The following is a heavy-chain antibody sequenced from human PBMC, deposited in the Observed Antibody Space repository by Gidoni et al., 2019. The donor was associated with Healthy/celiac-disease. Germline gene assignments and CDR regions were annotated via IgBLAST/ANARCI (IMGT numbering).Heavy chain of an antibody. CDR1: GDSINRGGYY. Sequence: QVQLQESGPGLVKPSQTLSLTCTVSGDSINRGGYYWSWIRQHPGKGLEWIGYIYYSGSTYYNPSLKSRVTISVDTSKKQFSLKLSSVTAADTAMYYCARARARMATTKDYYYGMDVWGQGTTVTVSS. D-gene: IGHD1-1*01. CDR3: ARARARMATTKDYYYGMDV. J-gene: IGHJ6*02. CDR2: IYYSGST. V-gene: IGHV4-31*03.